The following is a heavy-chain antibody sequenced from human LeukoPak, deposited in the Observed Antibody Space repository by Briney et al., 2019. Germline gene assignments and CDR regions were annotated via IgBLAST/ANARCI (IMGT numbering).Heavy chain of an antibody. V-gene: IGHV4-59*01. CDR2: IYYSGST. Sequence: SETLSLTCTVSGDSISRYYWSWIRQPPGKGLEWIGYIYYSGSTNYNPSLKSRVTISVDTSKNQFSLKLSSVTAADTAVYYCARGYSYGLEAYFDYWGQGTLVTVSS. CDR1: GDSISRYY. CDR3: ARGYSYGLEAYFDY. J-gene: IGHJ4*02. D-gene: IGHD5-18*01.